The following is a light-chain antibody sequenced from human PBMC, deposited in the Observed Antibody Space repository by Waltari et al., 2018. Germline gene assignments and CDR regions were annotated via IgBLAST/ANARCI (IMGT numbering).Light chain of an antibody. V-gene: IGKV2-24*01. Sequence: DIVMTQTPLSSPVTLGQPASFSFRSSQSLLNTDRDTYLSWLQQRPGQPPRLLIYKFSNRFSGVPDRFSGSGAGTDFTLRIRRVEAEDVGVYYCMQGIQFPRTFGQGTRLEIK. CDR3: MQGIQFPRT. CDR2: KFS. J-gene: IGKJ2*01. CDR1: QSLLNTDRDTY.